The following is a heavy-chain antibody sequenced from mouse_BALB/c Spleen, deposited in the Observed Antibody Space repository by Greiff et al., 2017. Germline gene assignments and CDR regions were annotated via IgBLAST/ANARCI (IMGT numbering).Heavy chain of an antibody. CDR2: INPSNGGT. V-gene: IGHV1S81*02. CDR1: GYTFTSYY. Sequence: QVQLQQSGAELVKPGASVKLSCKASGYTFTSYYMYWVKQRPGQGLEWIGEINPSNGGTNFNEKFKSKATLTVVKSSSTAYMQLSSLTSEDSAVYYYTRRTWTGAMDYWGQGTSVTVSS. CDR3: TRRTWTGAMDY. J-gene: IGHJ4*01.